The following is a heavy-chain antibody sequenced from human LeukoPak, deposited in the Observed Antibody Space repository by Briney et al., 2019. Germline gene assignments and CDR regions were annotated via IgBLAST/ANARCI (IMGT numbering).Heavy chain of an antibody. Sequence: SETLSLTCAVYGGSFSGYYWSWIRQPPGKGLEWIGEINHSGSTNYNPSLKSRVTISVDTSKNQFSLKLSSVTAADTAVYYCATRSTARNESSNWFDPWGQGTLVTVSS. J-gene: IGHJ5*02. V-gene: IGHV4-34*01. CDR1: GGSFSGYY. CDR3: ATRSTARNESSNWFDP. CDR2: INHSGST. D-gene: IGHD1-1*01.